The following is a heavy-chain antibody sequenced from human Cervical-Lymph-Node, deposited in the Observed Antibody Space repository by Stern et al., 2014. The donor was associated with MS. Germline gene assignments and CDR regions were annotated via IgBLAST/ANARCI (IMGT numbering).Heavy chain of an antibody. CDR1: GYSFTSYW. Sequence: EVQLVESGAEVKKPGESLKISCKGSGYSFTSYWIGWVRQMPGKVLEWMGIIYPGDSYTTYSPSFQGQVTISADKSISTAYLQWSSLKASDTAMYYCARRPYSSSPLRFDYWGQGTLVTVSS. J-gene: IGHJ4*02. V-gene: IGHV5-51*01. D-gene: IGHD6-13*01. CDR3: ARRPYSSSPLRFDY. CDR2: IYPGDSYT.